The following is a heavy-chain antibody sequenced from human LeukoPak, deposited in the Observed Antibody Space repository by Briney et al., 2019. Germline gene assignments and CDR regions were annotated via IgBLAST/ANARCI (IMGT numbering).Heavy chain of an antibody. Sequence: GGSLRLSCAASGFTFSSYWMHWVRQAPGKGLVWVSRINSDGSSTTYADSVKDRFTISRDNAKNMLYLQMNSLRADDTAVYYCAKVTAVASTGALDYWGQGTLVAVSS. CDR3: AKVTAVASTGALDY. D-gene: IGHD6-19*01. J-gene: IGHJ4*02. CDR2: INSDGSST. V-gene: IGHV3-74*01. CDR1: GFTFSSYW.